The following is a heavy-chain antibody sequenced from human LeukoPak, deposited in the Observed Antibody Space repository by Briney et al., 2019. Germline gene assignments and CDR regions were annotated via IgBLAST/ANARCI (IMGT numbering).Heavy chain of an antibody. CDR3: AKDHCSSTSCYFFDY. D-gene: IGHD2-2*01. Sequence: PGGSLRLSCAASGFTFSNYGMHWVRQAPGKSLEWVAFIRYDGSNEYYADSVKGRFTISRDNSKNTLYLQMNSLRTEDTAVYYCAKDHCSSTSCYFFDYWGQGTLVTVSS. V-gene: IGHV3-30*02. J-gene: IGHJ4*02. CDR2: IRYDGSNE. CDR1: GFTFSNYG.